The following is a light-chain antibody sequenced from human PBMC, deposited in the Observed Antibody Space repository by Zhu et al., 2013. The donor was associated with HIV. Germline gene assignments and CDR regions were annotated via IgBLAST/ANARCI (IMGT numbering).Light chain of an antibody. CDR1: QSILYNSNSKNY. Sequence: DIVMTQSPASLAVSLGERATINCKASQSILYNSNSKNYLAWYQQKPGQPPKLLIYWASTRDSGVPDRFRGSGSGTDFTLTISNLRAEDVAIYYCQQYYTTLTFGGGTKVEIK. J-gene: IGKJ4*01. CDR2: WAS. CDR3: QQYYTTLT. V-gene: IGKV4-1*01.